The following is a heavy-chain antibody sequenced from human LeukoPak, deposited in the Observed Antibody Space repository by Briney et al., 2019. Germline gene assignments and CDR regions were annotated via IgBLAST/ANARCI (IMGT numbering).Heavy chain of an antibody. V-gene: IGHV1-8*01. CDR2: MNPNSGNT. CDR3: ARGGVLYYYDSSGYEDFDL. Sequence: GASVKVSCKASGYTFTSYDINWVRQATGQGLEWMGWMNPNSGNTGYAQKFQGRVTMTRNTSISTAYMELSSLRSEDTAVYYCARGGVLYYYDSSGYEDFDLWGRGTLVTVSS. CDR1: GYTFTSYD. J-gene: IGHJ2*01. D-gene: IGHD3-22*01.